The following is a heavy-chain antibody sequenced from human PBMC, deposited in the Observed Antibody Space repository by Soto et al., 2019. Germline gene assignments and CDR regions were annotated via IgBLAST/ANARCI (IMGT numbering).Heavy chain of an antibody. CDR2: IYYNGNT. CDR3: ARANLLTGFYVVYFDV. J-gene: IGHJ2*01. D-gene: IGHD3-9*01. Sequence: SETLSLTCTVSSGSISGTSYYWGWIRQPPGKGLEWIGNIYYNGNTYYNPSLQSRVTISVDTSKNQFSLKLNSVTAADTAVYYCARANLLTGFYVVYFDVWGRGILVTVSS. CDR1: SGSISGTSYY. V-gene: IGHV4-39*07.